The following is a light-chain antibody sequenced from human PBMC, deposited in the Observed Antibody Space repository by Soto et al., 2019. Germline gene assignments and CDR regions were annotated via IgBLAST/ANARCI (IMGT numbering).Light chain of an antibody. CDR2: DAS. CDR1: QSVSSY. J-gene: IGKJ5*01. CDR3: QQRSKWPT. V-gene: IGKV3-11*01. Sequence: EIVWPQSPAPLSLSPVERSTSSFRASQSVSSYLAWYQQTPGQAPRLLIYDASNRATGIPARLSGSGSGTDFTITISSLEPEEVAVYYSQQRSKWPTFGTGTRL.